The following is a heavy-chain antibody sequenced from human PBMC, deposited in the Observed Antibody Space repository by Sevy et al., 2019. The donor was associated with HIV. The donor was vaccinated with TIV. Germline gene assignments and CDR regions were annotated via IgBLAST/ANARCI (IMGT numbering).Heavy chain of an antibody. CDR3: AKKATVGLTMTEFDH. V-gene: IGHV5-51*01. CDR1: GYGFSTYW. D-gene: IGHD4-17*01. CDR2: VYPGDSET. Sequence: GESLKISCKASGYGFSTYWIGWVRQMPGRGLEWMGIVYPGDSETKYSPSFQGQVTISADKSVSTAYLQWSSLKASDSGMYYCAKKATVGLTMTEFDHWGQGTLVTVSS. J-gene: IGHJ4*02.